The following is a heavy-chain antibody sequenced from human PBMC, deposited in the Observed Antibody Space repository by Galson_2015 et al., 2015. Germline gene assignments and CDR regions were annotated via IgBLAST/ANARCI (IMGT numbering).Heavy chain of an antibody. CDR1: GFGFSSYW. J-gene: IGHJ4*02. CDR2: IKQDGNEK. Sequence: SLGLSCAASGFGFSSYWMTWVRQAPGKGLEWVANIKQDGNEKYYADSVKGRFTIFRDNAKNLLYLQMNNLRVEDTAVYYCARRGPSPDWGQGTLVTVSS. D-gene: IGHD3-10*01. CDR3: ARRGPSPD. V-gene: IGHV3-7*01.